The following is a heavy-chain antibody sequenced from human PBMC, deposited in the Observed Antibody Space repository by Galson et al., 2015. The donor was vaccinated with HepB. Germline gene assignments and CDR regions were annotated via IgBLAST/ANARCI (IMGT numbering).Heavy chain of an antibody. D-gene: IGHD1-1*01. J-gene: IGHJ4*02. V-gene: IGHV4-39*01. Sequence: ETLSLTCTVSGGSISSSNYYWGWIRQPPGKGLEWIGSIYYSGNTYYNPSLKSRGTISVDTSKNQFSLKLGSVTAADTAVYYCARLGPHWNYFFYFNYWGQGTLVTVSS. CDR3: ARLGPHWNYFFYFNY. CDR1: GGSISSSNYY. CDR2: IYYSGNT.